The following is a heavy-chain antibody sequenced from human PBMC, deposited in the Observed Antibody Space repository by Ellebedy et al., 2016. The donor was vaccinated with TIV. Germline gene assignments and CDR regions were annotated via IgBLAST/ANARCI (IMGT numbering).Heavy chain of an antibody. D-gene: IGHD3-22*01. CDR2: MNPDSGDT. CDR1: GYTFTSYD. J-gene: IGHJ4*02. V-gene: IGHV1-8*01. CDR3: ARFNHYYHSSGYYRLYYFDY. Sequence: ASVKVSXKASGYTFTSYDINWVRQAPGQGLEWMGWMNPDSGDTVYSQRFQGRVTMTRNTSTNTAYMELSSLRSEDTAVYYCARFNHYYHSSGYYRLYYFDYWGQGILVTVSS.